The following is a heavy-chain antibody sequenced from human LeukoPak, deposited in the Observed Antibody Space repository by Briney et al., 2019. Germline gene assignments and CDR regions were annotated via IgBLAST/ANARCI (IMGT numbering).Heavy chain of an antibody. J-gene: IGHJ4*02. Sequence: SETLSLTCTVSGGSVSSGSYYWSWIRQPPGKGLEWIGCIYYSGSTNYNPSLKSRVTISVDTSKNQFSLKLSSVTAADTAVYYCAREREERGYSYGYNYWGQGTLVTVSS. CDR1: GGSVSSGSYY. CDR3: AREREERGYSYGYNY. D-gene: IGHD5-18*01. V-gene: IGHV4-61*01. CDR2: IYYSGST.